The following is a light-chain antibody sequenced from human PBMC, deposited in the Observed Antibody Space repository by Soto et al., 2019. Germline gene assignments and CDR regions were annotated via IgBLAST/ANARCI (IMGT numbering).Light chain of an antibody. V-gene: IGKV1-5*01. CDR1: QSISSW. Sequence: DIQMTQSPSTLSASVGDRVTITCRASQSISSWLAWYQQKPGKAPKLLIYDASSLESGVPSRFSGSGSGTEFPLTISSLQPDDFATYYCQQYNSYPLMYTFGQGTKLEIK. CDR2: DAS. J-gene: IGKJ2*01. CDR3: QQYNSYPLMYT.